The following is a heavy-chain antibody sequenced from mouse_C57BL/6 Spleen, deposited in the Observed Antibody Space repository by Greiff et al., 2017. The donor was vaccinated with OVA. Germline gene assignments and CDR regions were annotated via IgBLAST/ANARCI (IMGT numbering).Heavy chain of an antibody. CDR2: IDPSDSYT. CDR3: ARDDYDGVLAY. V-gene: IGHV1-59*01. CDR1: GYTFTSYW. J-gene: IGHJ3*01. Sequence: VKLQQPGAELVRPGTSVKLSCKASGYTFTSYWMHWVKQRPGQGLEWIGVIDPSDSYTNYNQKFKGKATLTVDTSSSTAYMQLSSLTSEDSAVYYCARDDYDGVLAYWGQGTLVTVSA. D-gene: IGHD2-4*01.